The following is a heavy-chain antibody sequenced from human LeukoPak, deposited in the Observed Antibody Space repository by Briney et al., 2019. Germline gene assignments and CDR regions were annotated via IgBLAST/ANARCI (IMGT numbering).Heavy chain of an antibody. J-gene: IGHJ5*02. D-gene: IGHD4-11*01. CDR3: ARQVDSNYLPNNWFDP. V-gene: IGHV4-39*01. Sequence: SETLSLTCTVSGGSISSSSYYWGWIRQPPGKGLEWIGSIYYSGSTYYNPSLKSRVTISVDTSKNQFSLKLSSVTAADTAVYYCARQVDSNYLPNNWFDPWGQGTLVTVSS. CDR2: IYYSGST. CDR1: GGSISSSSYY.